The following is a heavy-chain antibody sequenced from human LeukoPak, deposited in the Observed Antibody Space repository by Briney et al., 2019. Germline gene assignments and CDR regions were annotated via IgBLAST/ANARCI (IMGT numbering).Heavy chain of an antibody. V-gene: IGHV3-33*01. CDR1: GFTFSNYG. CDR2: IWADGSKK. J-gene: IGHJ4*02. CDR3: VRDGAAAGCDYDY. D-gene: IGHD6-13*01. Sequence: GGSLRLSCAASGFTFSNYGMHWVRQAPGKGLEWVAVIWADGSKKYYGDSVKGRFTISRDNSKNTLYLQMNSLRAEDTAVYHCVRDGAAAGCDYDYWGQGILVTVSS.